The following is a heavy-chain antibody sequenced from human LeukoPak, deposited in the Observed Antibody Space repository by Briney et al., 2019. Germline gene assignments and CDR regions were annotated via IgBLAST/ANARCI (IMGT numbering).Heavy chain of an antibody. V-gene: IGHV3-11*01. Sequence: PGGSLRLSCAASGFTFSDYYMSWIRQAPGKGLEWVSYISSSGSTIYYADSVKGRFTIFRDNAKNSLYLQMNSLRAEDTAVYYCARDRRRIAVAGTNYWGQGTLVTVSS. D-gene: IGHD6-19*01. CDR2: ISSSGSTI. CDR3: ARDRRRIAVAGTNY. CDR1: GFTFSDYY. J-gene: IGHJ4*02.